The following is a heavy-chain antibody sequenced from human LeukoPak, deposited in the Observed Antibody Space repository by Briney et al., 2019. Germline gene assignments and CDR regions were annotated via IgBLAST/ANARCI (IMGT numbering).Heavy chain of an antibody. CDR2: IYPSGST. CDR3: ARLRYFDWFFLDY. CDR1: GYSISSGYF. Sequence: PSETLSLTCSVSGYSISSGYFWGWVRQPPGKGLGWIGTIYPSGSTYYNPSLKSRVTISVDTSKNQFSLKLSSVTAADTAVYYCARLRYFDWFFLDYWGQGTLVTVSS. V-gene: IGHV4-38-2*02. D-gene: IGHD3-9*01. J-gene: IGHJ4*02.